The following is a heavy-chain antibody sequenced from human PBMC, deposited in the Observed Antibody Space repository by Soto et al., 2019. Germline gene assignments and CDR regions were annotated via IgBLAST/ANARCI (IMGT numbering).Heavy chain of an antibody. CDR3: ARMDTAIREDY. Sequence: PGGSLRLSCAASGFTVSSNYMSWVRQAPGKGLEWVSVIYSGGSTYYADSVKGRFTISRDNSKNTPYLQMNSLRAEDTAVYYCARMDTAIREDYWGQGTLVTVSS. J-gene: IGHJ4*02. D-gene: IGHD5-18*01. V-gene: IGHV3-53*01. CDR2: IYSGGST. CDR1: GFTVSSNY.